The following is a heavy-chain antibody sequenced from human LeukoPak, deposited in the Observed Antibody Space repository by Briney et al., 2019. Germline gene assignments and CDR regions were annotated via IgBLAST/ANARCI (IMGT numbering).Heavy chain of an antibody. Sequence: PGGSLRLSCAASGFTFRSYWMHWVRQVPGKGLVWVSRINGDGTSTSYADSVKGRFTISRDNGKTELYLQMNSLGAEYTAVYYCAVKGGYNDWDAPFDFWGQGTLVTVSS. D-gene: IGHD5-12*01. J-gene: IGHJ4*02. CDR3: AVKGGYNDWDAPFDF. CDR1: GFTFRSYW. V-gene: IGHV3-74*01. CDR2: INGDGTST.